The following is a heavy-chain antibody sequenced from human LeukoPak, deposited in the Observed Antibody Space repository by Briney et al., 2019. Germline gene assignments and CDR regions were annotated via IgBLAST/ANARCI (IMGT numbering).Heavy chain of an antibody. J-gene: IGHJ4*02. D-gene: IGHD5-24*01. CDR2: INHSGST. CDR1: GGSISSYY. CDR3: ARGGKRWLQFGYFDY. Sequence: SETLSLTCTVSGGSISSYYWSWIRQPPGKGLEWIGEINHSGSTNYNPSLKSRVTISVDTSKNQFSLKLSSVTAADTAVYYCARGGKRWLQFGYFDYWGQGTLVTVSS. V-gene: IGHV4-34*01.